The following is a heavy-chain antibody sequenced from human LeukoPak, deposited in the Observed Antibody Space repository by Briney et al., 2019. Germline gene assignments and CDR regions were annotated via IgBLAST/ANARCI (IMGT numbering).Heavy chain of an antibody. V-gene: IGHV4-34*01. Sequence: SETLSLTCAVYGGSFSGYYWSWIRQPPGKGLEWIGEINHSGSTNYNPSLKSRVTISVDTSKNGFSLKLSSVTAADTAVYYCARAYHSSWYLNWFDPWGQGTLVTVSS. J-gene: IGHJ5*02. D-gene: IGHD6-13*01. CDR3: ARAYHSSWYLNWFDP. CDR1: GGSFSGYY. CDR2: INHSGST.